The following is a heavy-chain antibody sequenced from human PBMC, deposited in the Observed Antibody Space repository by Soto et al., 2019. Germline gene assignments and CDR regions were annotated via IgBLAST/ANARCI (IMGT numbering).Heavy chain of an antibody. CDR1: GFTFSSYS. V-gene: IGHV3-21*01. J-gene: IGHJ6*02. Sequence: GWSLRLSCTASGFTFSSYSMNWVRQAPGKGLEWVSSISSSSSYIYYADSVKGRFTISRDNAKNSLYLQMNSLRAEDTAVYYCARDGAGTGYYYYGRDGWGQGTTVTV. D-gene: IGHD6-19*01. CDR2: ISSSSSYI. CDR3: ARDGAGTGYYYYGRDG.